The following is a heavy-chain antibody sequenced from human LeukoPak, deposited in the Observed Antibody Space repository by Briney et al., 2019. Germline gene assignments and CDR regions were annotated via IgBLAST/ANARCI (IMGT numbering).Heavy chain of an antibody. CDR2: INWNGGST. V-gene: IGHV3-20*04. D-gene: IGHD2-2*01. CDR3: ARLLYCSSTSCYLAGKYYFDY. J-gene: IGHJ4*02. CDR1: GFTFDDYG. Sequence: GGSLRLSCAASGFTFDDYGMSWVRQAPGKGLAWVSGINWNGGSTGYADSVKGRFTISRDNAKNSLYLQMNSLRAEDTALYYCARLLYCSSTSCYLAGKYYFDYWGQGTLVTVSS.